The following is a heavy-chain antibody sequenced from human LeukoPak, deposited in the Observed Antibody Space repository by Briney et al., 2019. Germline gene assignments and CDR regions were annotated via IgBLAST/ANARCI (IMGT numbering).Heavy chain of an antibody. CDR2: IYYSGST. J-gene: IGHJ4*02. V-gene: IGHV4-31*03. CDR1: GGSISSSSYY. CDR3: AARNPLEVIVDY. Sequence: PSETLSLTCTVSGGSISSSSYYWGWIRQPPGKGLEWIGYIYYSGSTYYNPSLKSRVTISVDTSKNQFSLKLSSVTAADTAVYYCAARNPLEVIVDYWGQGTLVTVSS. D-gene: IGHD3-22*01.